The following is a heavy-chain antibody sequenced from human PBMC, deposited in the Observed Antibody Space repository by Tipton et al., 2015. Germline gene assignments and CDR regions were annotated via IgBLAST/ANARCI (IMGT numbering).Heavy chain of an antibody. V-gene: IGHV1-69*01. D-gene: IGHD1-26*01. Sequence: QSGAEVKKPGSSVKLSCKASGVTFTNYAFSWLRQAPGQGLEWMGGIIPIFGTTNYAQKFQGRVTITADESTSTAYMELSSLRSEDTAVYYCARGGDSEFHPVDYWGQGTLVTVSS. J-gene: IGHJ4*02. CDR2: IIPIFGTT. CDR1: GVTFTNYA. CDR3: ARGGDSEFHPVDY.